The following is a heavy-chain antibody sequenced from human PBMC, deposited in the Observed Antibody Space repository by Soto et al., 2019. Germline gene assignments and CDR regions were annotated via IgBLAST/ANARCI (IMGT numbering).Heavy chain of an antibody. Sequence: GGSLRLSCAASGFTFSSYGMHWVRQAPGKGLEWVAVIWYDGSNKYYADSVKGRFTISRDNSKNTLYLQMNSLRAEDTAVYYCARALYYYDSRKYYYYGMDVWGQGTTVTVSS. D-gene: IGHD3-22*01. J-gene: IGHJ6*02. CDR2: IWYDGSNK. CDR3: ARALYYYDSRKYYYYGMDV. V-gene: IGHV3-33*01. CDR1: GFTFSSYG.